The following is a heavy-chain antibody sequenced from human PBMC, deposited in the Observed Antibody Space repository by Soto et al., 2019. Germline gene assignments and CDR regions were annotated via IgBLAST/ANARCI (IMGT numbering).Heavy chain of an antibody. J-gene: IGHJ4*02. CDR1: GFSFSDYA. CDR2: ISESGGST. D-gene: IGHD6-13*01. CDR3: AKRSPYSSGWYSPIFDY. Sequence: GSLRLSCAASGFSFSDYAMSWVRQAPGKGLEWVSVISESGGSTHYADSVRGRFTVSRDNSKNSLSLRMNSLRDEDTAVYFCAKRSPYSSGWYSPIFDYWGQGALVTVPS. V-gene: IGHV3-23*01.